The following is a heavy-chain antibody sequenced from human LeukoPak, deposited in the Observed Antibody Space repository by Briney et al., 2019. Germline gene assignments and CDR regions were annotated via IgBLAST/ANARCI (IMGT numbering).Heavy chain of an antibody. D-gene: IGHD3-22*01. Sequence: GGSLRLSCAASGFNFNTYAMSWVRQAPGKGLEWVSVLSGSGATTYYADSVKGRFTISRDNSKNTLYLQMNSLRAEDTAVYYCAKTTVVIITPSFFYFDYWGRGTLVTVSS. J-gene: IGHJ4*02. V-gene: IGHV3-23*01. CDR1: GFNFNTYA. CDR3: AKTTVVIITPSFFYFDY. CDR2: LSGSGATT.